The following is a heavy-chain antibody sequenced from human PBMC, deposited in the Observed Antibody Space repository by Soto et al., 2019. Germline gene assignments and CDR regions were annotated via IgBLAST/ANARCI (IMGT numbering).Heavy chain of an antibody. CDR3: ASVTTGTWFDP. V-gene: IGHV4-59*12. CDR1: GGSISSYY. CDR2: IYYSGST. D-gene: IGHD4-17*01. Sequence: SETLSLTCTVSGGSISSYYWSWIRQPPGKGLEWIGYIYYSGSTNYNPSLKSRVTISVDTSKNQFSLKLSSVTAADTAVYYCASVTTGTWFDPWGQGTLVTVSS. J-gene: IGHJ5*02.